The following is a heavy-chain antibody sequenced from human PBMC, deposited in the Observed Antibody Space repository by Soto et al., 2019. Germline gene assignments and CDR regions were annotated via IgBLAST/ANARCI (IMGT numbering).Heavy chain of an antibody. D-gene: IGHD3-9*01. J-gene: IGHJ4*02. CDR3: ASSGVTPIVLIGKVFES. CDR1: GGSVSSGGYS. Sequence: SETLSLTCVGSGGSVSSGGYSCSWIRQSPEKGLEWIGYIYHTGNAYYTPSLKSRVTMSLDKSNNQFSLKLTSLTAADTAVYFCASSGVTPIVLIGKVFESWGKGFLVTVS. V-gene: IGHV4-30-2*06. CDR2: IYHTGNA.